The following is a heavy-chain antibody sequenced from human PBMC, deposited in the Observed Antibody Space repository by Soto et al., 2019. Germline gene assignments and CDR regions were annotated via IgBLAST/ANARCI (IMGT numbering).Heavy chain of an antibody. CDR3: TRDGTPTYYYGSGNDY. Sequence: GGSLRLSCTASGFTFGDYAMSWFRQAPGKGLEWVGFIRSKAYGGTTEYAASVKGRFTISRDDSKSIAYLQMNSLKTEDTAVYYCTRDGTPTYYYGSGNDYWGQGTLVTVSS. CDR1: GFTFGDYA. D-gene: IGHD3-10*01. V-gene: IGHV3-49*03. J-gene: IGHJ4*02. CDR2: IRSKAYGGTT.